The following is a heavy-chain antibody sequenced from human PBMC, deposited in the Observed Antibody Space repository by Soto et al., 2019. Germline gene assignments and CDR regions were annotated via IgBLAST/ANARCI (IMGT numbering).Heavy chain of an antibody. V-gene: IGHV3-23*01. CDR2: ISSSGDRT. J-gene: IGHJ3*01. CDR1: GFTFSSYA. D-gene: IGHD6-6*01. CDR3: TNRTLATRPWGPGFGV. Sequence: PGGSLRLSCAASGFTFSSYAMSWVRQAPGKGLEWVSAISSSGDRTYYPDSVKGRFTISRDNSKNTLDLQMSSLRAEDTAIHYYTNRTLATRPWGPGFGVWGEGTVVTVSS.